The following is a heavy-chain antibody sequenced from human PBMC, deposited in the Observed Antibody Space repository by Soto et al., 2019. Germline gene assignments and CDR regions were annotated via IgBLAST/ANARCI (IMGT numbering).Heavy chain of an antibody. J-gene: IGHJ6*02. D-gene: IGHD3-3*01. V-gene: IGHV6-1*01. CDR1: GDSVSSNSAA. Sequence: SQTLSLTCAISGDSVSSNSAAWNWIRQSPSRGLEWLGRTYYRSKWYNDYAVSVKTRININPYTSENQFSLQLNSVTPEDTAVYYCARGVGSRREMDYYDFWSGYTHYYYYGMDVWGQGTTVTVSS. CDR3: ARGVGSRREMDYYDFWSGYTHYYYYGMDV. CDR2: TYYRSKWYN.